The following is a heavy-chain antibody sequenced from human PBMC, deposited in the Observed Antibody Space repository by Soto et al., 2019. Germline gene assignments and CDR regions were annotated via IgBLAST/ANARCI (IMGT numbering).Heavy chain of an antibody. Sequence: ASETLSLTCTVSGGSISSGDYYWSWIRQPPGKGLEWIGYIYYSGSTYYNPSPKSRVTISVDTSKNQFSLKLSSVTAADTAVYYCARTPPLGYFDYWVQGTLVTVSS. J-gene: IGHJ4*02. CDR3: ARTPPLGYFDY. V-gene: IGHV4-30-4*01. CDR2: IYYSGST. CDR1: GGSISSGDYY.